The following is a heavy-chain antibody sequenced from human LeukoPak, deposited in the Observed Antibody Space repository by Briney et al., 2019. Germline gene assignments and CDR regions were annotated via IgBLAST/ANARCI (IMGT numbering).Heavy chain of an antibody. CDR3: ASFSGYEYYYYGMDV. Sequence: PGGSLRLSCAASGFTFSSYWMSWVRQAPGKGLEWVANIEQDGSEKYYVDSVKGRFTISRDNAKNSLYLQMNSLRAEDTAVYYCASFSGYEYYYYGMDVWGKGTTVTVSS. CDR2: IEQDGSEK. V-gene: IGHV3-7*03. J-gene: IGHJ6*04. D-gene: IGHD5-12*01. CDR1: GFTFSSYW.